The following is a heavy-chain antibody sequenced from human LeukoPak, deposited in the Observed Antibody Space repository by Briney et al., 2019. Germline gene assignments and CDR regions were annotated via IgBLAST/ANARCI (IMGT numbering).Heavy chain of an antibody. Sequence: SGTLSLTCTVSGGSISSSSYYWGWIRQPPGKGLEWIGSIHYSGTTSYNPSLKSRVTISVDMSKNHFSLRLSSVTAADTAIYYCARDFSSSSTVYYYYYMDVWGKGTTVTVSS. CDR1: GGSISSSSYY. D-gene: IGHD6-6*01. J-gene: IGHJ6*03. CDR3: ARDFSSSSTVYYYYYMDV. V-gene: IGHV4-39*07. CDR2: IHYSGTT.